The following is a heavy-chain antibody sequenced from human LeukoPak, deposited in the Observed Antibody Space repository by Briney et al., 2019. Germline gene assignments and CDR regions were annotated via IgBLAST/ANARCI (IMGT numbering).Heavy chain of an antibody. CDR3: ARGGDSGSYGY. CDR1: GGSFSGYY. D-gene: IGHD1-26*01. CDR2: IYYSGST. V-gene: IGHV4-34*01. J-gene: IGHJ4*02. Sequence: SETLSLTCAVYGGSFSGYYWSWIRQPPGKGLEWIGSIYYSGSTYYNPSLKSRVTISVDTSKNQFSLKLSSVTAADTAVYYCARGGDSGSYGYWGQGTLVTVSS.